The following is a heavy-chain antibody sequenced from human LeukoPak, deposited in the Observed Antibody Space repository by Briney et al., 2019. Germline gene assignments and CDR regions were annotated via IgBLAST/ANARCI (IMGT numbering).Heavy chain of an antibody. CDR2: ISYDGSNK. Sequence: GGSLRLSCAASGFTFSSYGMHWVRQAPGKGLEWVAVISYDGSNKGYADSVKGRFTLSRDNSKNTLYLHMNSLRPEDTAVYYCARGARYCSGGSCYLNYWGQGTLVTVSS. CDR3: ARGARYCSGGSCYLNY. CDR1: GFTFSSYG. V-gene: IGHV3-30*03. D-gene: IGHD2-15*01. J-gene: IGHJ4*02.